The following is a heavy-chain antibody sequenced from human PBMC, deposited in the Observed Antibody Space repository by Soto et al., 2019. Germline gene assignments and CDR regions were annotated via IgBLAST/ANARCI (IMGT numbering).Heavy chain of an antibody. D-gene: IGHD5-12*01. CDR1: GFTFSSYW. J-gene: IGHJ4*02. CDR3: ARAPHFSGYSGYDHQVYFDY. CDR2: IKQDGSEK. Sequence: EVQLVESGGGLVQPGGSLRLSCAASGFTFSSYWMSWVRQAPGKGLEWVANIKQDGSEKYYVDSVKGRFTISRDNAKNSLYLQMNSLRAEDTAVYYCARAPHFSGYSGYDHQVYFDYWGQGTLVTVSS. V-gene: IGHV3-7*03.